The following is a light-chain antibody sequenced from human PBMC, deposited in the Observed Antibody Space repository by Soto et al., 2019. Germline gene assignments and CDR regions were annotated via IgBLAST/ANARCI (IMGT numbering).Light chain of an antibody. CDR3: SSYTSRTLYV. CDR1: SSDVGGYNY. J-gene: IGLJ1*01. CDR2: DVS. Sequence: QSALTQPASVSGSTGQSITISCTGTSSDVGGYNYVSWYQQHPGKAPKLMIYDVSIRHSGVSNRFSGSKSGSTASLTISGLQAEDEADYYCSSYTSRTLYVFGTGTKLTVL. V-gene: IGLV2-14*01.